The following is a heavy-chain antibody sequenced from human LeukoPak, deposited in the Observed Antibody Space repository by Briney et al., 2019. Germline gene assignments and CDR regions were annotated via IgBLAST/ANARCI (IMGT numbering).Heavy chain of an antibody. Sequence: SETLSLTCTVSGGSISSSSYYWGWIRQPPGKGLEWIGSIYYSGSTYYNPSLKSRVTISVDTSKNQFSLKLSSVTAADTAVYYCARPLSTNADAFDIWGQGTMVTVSS. J-gene: IGHJ3*02. CDR2: IYYSGST. CDR3: ARPLSTNADAFDI. CDR1: GGSISSSSYY. V-gene: IGHV4-39*07.